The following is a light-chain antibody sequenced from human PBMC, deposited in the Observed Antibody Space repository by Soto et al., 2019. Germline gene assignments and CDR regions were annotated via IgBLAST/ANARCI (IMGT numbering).Light chain of an antibody. CDR2: DAS. V-gene: IGKV1-5*01. Sequence: DIQMTQSPSTLSSSLGDRVTITCRASQSISSWLAWYQQKPGKAPKLLIYDASSLETGVPSRFSGSGSGTEFTLTISSLQPDDFATYYCKQYNSYWTFGQGTKVDIK. CDR1: QSISSW. J-gene: IGKJ1*01. CDR3: KQYNSYWT.